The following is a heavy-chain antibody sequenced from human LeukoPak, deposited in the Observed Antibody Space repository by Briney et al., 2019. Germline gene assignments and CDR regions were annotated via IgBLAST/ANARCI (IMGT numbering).Heavy chain of an antibody. Sequence: SETLSLTCAVYGGSLSGYYWSWIRLPPGKGLEWIGEINHSGSTNYNLSLKSRVTISVDTSKNQFSLKLSSVTAADTAVYYCSRGVTDPNWGQGTLVTVSS. D-gene: IGHD3-16*01. CDR1: GGSLSGYY. CDR3: SRGVTDPN. V-gene: IGHV4-34*01. CDR2: INHSGST. J-gene: IGHJ4*02.